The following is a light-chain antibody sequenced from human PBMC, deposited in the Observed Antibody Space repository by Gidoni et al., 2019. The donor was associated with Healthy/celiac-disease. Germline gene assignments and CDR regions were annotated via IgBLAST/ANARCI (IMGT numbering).Light chain of an antibody. CDR3: QQYYNTPLT. CDR1: QRVLYNSNNKNY. Sequence: DIVMTQSPDSLAVSLGERATINCKASQRVLYNSNNKNYLAWYQQKPGQPPKLLIYWAATRESGVPDRFSGSGSGTDFTLTISSLQAEDVAVYYCQQYYNTPLTFGGXTKVEIK. J-gene: IGKJ4*01. CDR2: WAA. V-gene: IGKV4-1*01.